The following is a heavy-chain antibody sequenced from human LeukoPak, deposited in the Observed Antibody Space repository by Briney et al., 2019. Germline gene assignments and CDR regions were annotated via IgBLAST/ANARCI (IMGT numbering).Heavy chain of an antibody. Sequence: ASVKVSSKASGYTFTSYGISWVRQAPGQGLEWMGWISAYNGNTNYAQKLQGRVTMTTDTSTSTAYMELRSLRSDDTAVYYCARDHSGSYSPFFDYWGQGTLVTVSS. J-gene: IGHJ4*02. V-gene: IGHV1-18*01. CDR1: GYTFTSYG. CDR3: ARDHSGSYSPFFDY. CDR2: ISAYNGNT. D-gene: IGHD1-26*01.